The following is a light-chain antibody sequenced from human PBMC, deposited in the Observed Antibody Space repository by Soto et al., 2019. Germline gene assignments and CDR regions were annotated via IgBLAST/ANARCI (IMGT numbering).Light chain of an antibody. Sequence: QSALTQPASVSGSPGQSITISCTGISSDVGSSNFVSWYQQHPDKAPKLMIYEDSRPSGVSDRFSGSKSGNTASLTISGLHAEDEGDYYCCSNAGTTTVFGGGTKVTVL. CDR1: SSDVGSSNF. J-gene: IGLJ3*02. V-gene: IGLV2-23*01. CDR2: EDS. CDR3: CSNAGTTTV.